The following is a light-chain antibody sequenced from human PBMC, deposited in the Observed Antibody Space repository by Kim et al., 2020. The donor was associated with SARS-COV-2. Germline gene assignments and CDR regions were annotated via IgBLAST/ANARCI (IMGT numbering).Light chain of an antibody. CDR2: RAS. Sequence: DVQMTQSPSTLSASVGDTVTITCRASQSISTRLAWYQQKPGKAPNLLVYRASTLQSGVPSRFSGSGSETEFTLTISSLQADDSATYYCQQYYQFSHTFGQGTKLEI. J-gene: IGKJ2*01. CDR3: QQYYQFSHT. V-gene: IGKV1-5*03. CDR1: QSISTR.